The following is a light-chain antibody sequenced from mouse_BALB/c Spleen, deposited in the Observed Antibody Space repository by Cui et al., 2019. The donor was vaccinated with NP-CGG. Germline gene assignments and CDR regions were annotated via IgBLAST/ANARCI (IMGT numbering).Light chain of an antibody. CDR3: ALWYSNHWV. V-gene: IGLV1*01. CDR2: GTN. Sequence: QAVVTKESALTTSPGETVTLTCRSSTGAVTTSNYANWVQEKPDHLFTGLIGGTNNRAPGVSARFSGSLIGDKAALTITGAQTEDEAIYFCALWYSNHWVFGGGTKLTVL. J-gene: IGLJ1*01. CDR1: TGAVTTSNY.